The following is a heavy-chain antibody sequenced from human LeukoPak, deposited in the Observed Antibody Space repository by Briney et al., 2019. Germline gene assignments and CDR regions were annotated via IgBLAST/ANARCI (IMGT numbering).Heavy chain of an antibody. CDR1: GFTFSNAW. D-gene: IGHD5-18*01. CDR2: IKSKTDGGTT. CDR3: TRRTLDTAYYYYYMDV. V-gene: IGHV3-15*01. J-gene: IGHJ6*03. Sequence: PGGSLRLSCAASGFTFSNAWMSWVRQAPGKGLEWVGRIKSKTDGGTTDYAAPVKGRFTISRDDSKNTLYLQMNSLKTEDTAVYYCTRRTLDTAYYYYYMDVWGKGTTVTVSS.